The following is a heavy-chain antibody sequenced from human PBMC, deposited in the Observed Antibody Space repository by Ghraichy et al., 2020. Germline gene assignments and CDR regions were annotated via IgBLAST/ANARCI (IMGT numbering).Heavy chain of an antibody. Sequence: GGSLRLSCAASGFNFSDYYMSWVRQAPGKGLEWVALISRNGRDRNYADSVKGRFTISRDNAKNALFLQVNTLRADDTAVYYCVREGQGRGKSGFDLWGQGTPVTVSS. CDR1: GFNFSDYY. V-gene: IGHV3-11*06. J-gene: IGHJ5*02. CDR2: ISRNGRDR. CDR3: VREGQGRGKSGFDL. D-gene: IGHD6-25*01.